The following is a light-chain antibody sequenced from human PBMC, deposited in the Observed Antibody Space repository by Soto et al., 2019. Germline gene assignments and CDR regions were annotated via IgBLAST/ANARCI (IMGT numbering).Light chain of an antibody. CDR3: QQYNSYSWT. CDR2: KAS. Sequence: AIRMTQSPSSLSASTGDRVTITCRASQGISSYLAWYQQKPGKAPKLLIYKASTLESGVPSRFSGGGSGTEFTLTISSLQTDDFATYYCQQYNSYSWTFGQGTKGDIK. CDR1: QGISSY. V-gene: IGKV1-8*01. J-gene: IGKJ1*01.